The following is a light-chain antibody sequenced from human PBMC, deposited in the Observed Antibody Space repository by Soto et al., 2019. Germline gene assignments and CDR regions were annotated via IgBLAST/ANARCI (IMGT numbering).Light chain of an antibody. Sequence: QSVLTQPASVSGSPGQSITISCTGTSSDVGAYNSVSWYQQHPHKAPQVIIYKGTQRPSGVSNRFSGSTSGNAASLTISGLQADDEADYFFCSSAPESTYVFXSGTKVTVL. CDR2: KGT. CDR1: SSDVGAYNS. CDR3: CSSAPESTYV. J-gene: IGLJ1*01. V-gene: IGLV2-23*01.